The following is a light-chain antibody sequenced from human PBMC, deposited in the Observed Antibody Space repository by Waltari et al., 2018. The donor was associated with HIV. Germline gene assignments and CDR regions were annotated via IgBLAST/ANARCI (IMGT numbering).Light chain of an antibody. CDR1: NIGSKN. J-gene: IGLJ2*01. CDR2: RNS. Sequence: SYELTKPLSVSVALGQTARISCGGNNIGSKNVHWDQKPGQAPVMVIYRNSNRPSGIPDRFSASNAGTTASLAIGRCQAGDEADYYCQVWDSSTVVFGGGTKLTVL. CDR3: QVWDSSTVV. V-gene: IGLV3-9*01.